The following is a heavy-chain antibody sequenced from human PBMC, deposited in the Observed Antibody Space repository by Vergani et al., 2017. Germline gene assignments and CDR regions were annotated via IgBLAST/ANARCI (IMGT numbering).Heavy chain of an antibody. CDR1: GFTLSSYD. Sequence: QLLESGGGLIQPGGSLRLFCAASGFTLSSYDMPGIRQGAGKGLEFVAFIQFDGSNQYYADSVKGRFTLSRDFSKNTLYLQMNSLRTDDTATYYCAKHFRGWGIDYWGQGTQFIVSS. D-gene: IGHD3-16*01. V-gene: IGHV3-30*02. J-gene: IGHJ4*02. CDR2: IQFDGSNQ. CDR3: AKHFRGWGIDY.